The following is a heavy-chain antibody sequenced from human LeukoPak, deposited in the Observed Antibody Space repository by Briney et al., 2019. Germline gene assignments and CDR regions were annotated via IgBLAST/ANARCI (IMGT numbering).Heavy chain of an antibody. CDR3: ARDPEEWQVPIDY. V-gene: IGHV3-7*01. CDR2: IKQDGSET. J-gene: IGHJ4*02. Sequence: GGSLRLSCAASGFTFTNYWMSWVRQAPGKGLEWVAYIKQDGSETKYVDSVKGRFTISRDNAKNSLYLQMNNLRADDTAVYFCARDPEEWQVPIDYRGPGTLVTVSS. D-gene: IGHD6-19*01. CDR1: GFTFTNYW.